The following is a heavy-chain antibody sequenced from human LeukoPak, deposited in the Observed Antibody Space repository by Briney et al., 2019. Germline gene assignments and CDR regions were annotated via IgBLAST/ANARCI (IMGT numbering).Heavy chain of an antibody. D-gene: IGHD3-22*01. CDR2: ISGSGGSA. J-gene: IGHJ4*02. Sequence: PGGSLRLSCAASGFTFSSYSMSWVRQAPGKGLEWVSAISGSGGSAYYADSVKGRFTISRDNSKNTLYLQMNSLRAEDTAVYYCAKFRSPYYDSSGYLDYWGQGTLVTVSS. CDR1: GFTFSSYS. CDR3: AKFRSPYYDSSGYLDY. V-gene: IGHV3-23*01.